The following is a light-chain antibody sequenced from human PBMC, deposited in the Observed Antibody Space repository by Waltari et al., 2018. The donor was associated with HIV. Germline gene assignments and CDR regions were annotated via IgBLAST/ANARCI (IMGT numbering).Light chain of an antibody. V-gene: IGLV1-47*01. J-gene: IGLJ3*02. CDR3: ATWDDSLSGLWV. CDR2: RYN. CDR1: SSNIGSSY. Sequence: QSVLTQPPSASGTPGQRVTISCSGSSSNIGSSYVYWYQQLPGTAPKLHMDRYNQRPAGVPGRCSGSKSGSAAAMSVSGLGSEDEADYYCATWDDSLSGLWVFGGGTKLTVL.